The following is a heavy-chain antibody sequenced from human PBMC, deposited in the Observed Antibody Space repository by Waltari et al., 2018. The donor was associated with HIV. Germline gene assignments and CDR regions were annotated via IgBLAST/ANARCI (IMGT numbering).Heavy chain of an antibody. V-gene: IGHV1-69*04. CDR2: ITPILSVP. Sequence: QVQLVQSGTEVKKPGSSVKVSCTTSGGTFITYDISWVRQAPGKGLEWMGKITPILSVPNYAQKFQGRITITADKSTRTAYMELTSLRSDDTAVYYCAREGGVSFPGAMDVWGQGTTITVSS. D-gene: IGHD3-10*01. CDR1: GGTFITYD. CDR3: AREGGVSFPGAMDV. J-gene: IGHJ6*02.